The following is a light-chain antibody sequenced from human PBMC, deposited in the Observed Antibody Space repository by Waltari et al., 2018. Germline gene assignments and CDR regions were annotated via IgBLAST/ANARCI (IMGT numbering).Light chain of an antibody. Sequence: DIQLTQSPSFLSASVGDRVTITCRVSQGLTSYFAWYQQKPGKAPKLLIYDISTLQSGVPSRFSGSGSGTEFTLTISSLQPEDSATYYCQQLNEYPITFGQGTRVETK. CDR2: DIS. V-gene: IGKV1-9*01. J-gene: IGKJ5*01. CDR1: QGLTSY. CDR3: QQLNEYPIT.